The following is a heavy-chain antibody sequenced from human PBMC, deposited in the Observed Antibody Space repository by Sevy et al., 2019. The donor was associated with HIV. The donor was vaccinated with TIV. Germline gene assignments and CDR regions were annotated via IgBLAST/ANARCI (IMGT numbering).Heavy chain of an antibody. V-gene: IGHV3-30*18. CDR1: GFTFSSYG. Sequence: GGSLRLSCAASGFTFSSYGMHWVRQAPGKGVEWVAVISYDGSNKYYADSVKGRFTISRDNSKNTLNLQMNSLRAEDTAVYYCAKDSNDFCSGYRYYYYYYMDVWGRGTTVTVSS. CDR3: AKDSNDFCSGYRYYYYYYMDV. CDR2: ISYDGSNK. D-gene: IGHD3-3*01. J-gene: IGHJ6*03.